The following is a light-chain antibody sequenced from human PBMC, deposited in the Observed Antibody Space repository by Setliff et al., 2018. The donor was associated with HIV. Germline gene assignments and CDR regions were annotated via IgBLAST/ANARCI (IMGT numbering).Light chain of an antibody. J-gene: IGLJ1*01. Sequence: QSVLTQPSSVSGAPGQRVTISCTGSSSNIGAGFDVHWYQQFPGTAPKLLIYSFTNRPSGVPDRFSGSKSGTSASLAIAGLQAEDEADYYCQSYDSCLSGYVFGTGTKVTVL. V-gene: IGLV1-40*01. CDR1: SSNIGAGFD. CDR2: SFT. CDR3: QSYDSCLSGYV.